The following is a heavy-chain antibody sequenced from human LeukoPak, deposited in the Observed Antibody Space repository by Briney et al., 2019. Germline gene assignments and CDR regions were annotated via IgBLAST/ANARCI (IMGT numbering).Heavy chain of an antibody. Sequence: PGGSLRLSCSASGFTLDDYAMHWVRQAPGEGLERGSGFNWRSGTIAYADSVKGRFSISRDNAKISLYLQMDSLRVEDTALYYCTKDIRIAVACMLDYWGQGTLVTVSS. D-gene: IGHD6-19*01. CDR2: FNWRSGTI. J-gene: IGHJ4*02. V-gene: IGHV3-9*01. CDR3: TKDIRIAVACMLDY. CDR1: GFTLDDYA.